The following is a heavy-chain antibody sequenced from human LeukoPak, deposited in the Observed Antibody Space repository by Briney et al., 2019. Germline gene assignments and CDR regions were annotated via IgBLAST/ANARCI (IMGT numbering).Heavy chain of an antibody. J-gene: IGHJ6*04. V-gene: IGHV5-10-1*01. Sequence: GASLKISCKGSGYSFTSYWISWVRQMPGKGLEWMGRIDPSDSYTNYSPSFQGHVTISADKSISTAYLQRSSLKASDTAMYYCARRGIAVAGYYYGMDVWGKGTTVTVSS. CDR2: IDPSDSYT. D-gene: IGHD6-19*01. CDR3: ARRGIAVAGYYYGMDV. CDR1: GYSFTSYW.